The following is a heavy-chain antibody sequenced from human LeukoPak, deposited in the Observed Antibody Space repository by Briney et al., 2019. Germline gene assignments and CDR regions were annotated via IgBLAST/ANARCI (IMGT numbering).Heavy chain of an antibody. CDR3: AKDGGYCSSTSCLYYYYMDV. CDR1: GFTFDDYT. J-gene: IGHJ6*03. D-gene: IGHD2-2*01. CDR2: ISWDGGST. V-gene: IGHV3-43*01. Sequence: GGSLRLSCAASGFTFDDYTMHWVRQAPGEGLEWVSLISWDGGSTYYADSVKGRFTISRDNSKNSLYLQMNSLRTEDTALYYCAKDGGYCSSTSCLYYYYMDVWGKGTTVTVSS.